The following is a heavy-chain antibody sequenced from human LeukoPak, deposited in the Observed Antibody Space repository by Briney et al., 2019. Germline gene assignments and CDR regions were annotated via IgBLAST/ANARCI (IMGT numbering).Heavy chain of an antibody. J-gene: IGHJ4*02. CDR3: ARLGLVLLWFGDQEYYFDY. Sequence: ASVKVSCKASGYTFTSYAVHWVRQAPGQRLEWMGWINAGNGNTKYSQKFQGRVTITRDTSASTAYMELSSLRSEDTAVYYCARLGLVLLWFGDQEYYFDYWGQGTLVTVSS. CDR1: GYTFTSYA. CDR2: INAGNGNT. V-gene: IGHV1-3*01. D-gene: IGHD3-10*01.